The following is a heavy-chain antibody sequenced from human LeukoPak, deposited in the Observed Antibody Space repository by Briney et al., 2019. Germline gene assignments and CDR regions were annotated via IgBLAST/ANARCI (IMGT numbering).Heavy chain of an antibody. V-gene: IGHV1-46*01. CDR2: INPSGGST. CDR1: GYTFTGYY. CDR3: VVPARKHYYYYGMDV. D-gene: IGHD2-2*01. Sequence: GASVKVSCKASGYTFTGYYMHWVRQAPGQGLEWMGIINPSGGSTSYAQKFQGRVTMTRDTSTSTVYMELSSLRSEDTAVYYCVVPARKHYYYYGMDVWGQGTTVTVSS. J-gene: IGHJ6*02.